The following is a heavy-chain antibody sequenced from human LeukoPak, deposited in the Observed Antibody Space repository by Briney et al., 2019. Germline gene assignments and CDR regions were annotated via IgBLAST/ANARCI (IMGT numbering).Heavy chain of an antibody. D-gene: IGHD3-16*02. J-gene: IGHJ4*02. CDR2: ISGSGGST. V-gene: IGHV3-23*01. Sequence: GRSLRLSCAASGFTFSSYAMSWVRQAPGKGLEWVSAISGSGGSTYYADSVKGRFTISRDNSKNTLYLQMNSLRAEDTAVYYCARNPYDYVWGSYRLEYYFDYWGQGTLVTVSS. CDR1: GFTFSSYA. CDR3: ARNPYDYVWGSYRLEYYFDY.